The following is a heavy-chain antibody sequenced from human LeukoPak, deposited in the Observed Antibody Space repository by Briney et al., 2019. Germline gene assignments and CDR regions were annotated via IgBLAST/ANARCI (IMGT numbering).Heavy chain of an antibody. CDR3: ARGTVVRGILGRIPLYYYYQMDV. CDR1: GFTFSSYG. J-gene: IGHJ6*02. V-gene: IGHV3-30*02. CDR2: IRYDGSNK. Sequence: GGSLRLSCAASGFTFSSYGMHWVRQAPGKGLEWVAFIRYDGSNKYYADSVKGRFTISRDNFRNTLSLQMDSLRPDDTAVYYCARGTVVRGILGRIPLYYYYQMDVWGQGTTVTVSS. D-gene: IGHD3-10*01.